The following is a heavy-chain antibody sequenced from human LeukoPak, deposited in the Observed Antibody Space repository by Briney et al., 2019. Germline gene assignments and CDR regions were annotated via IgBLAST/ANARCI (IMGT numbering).Heavy chain of an antibody. J-gene: IGHJ4*02. D-gene: IGHD5-18*01. V-gene: IGHV3-23*01. CDR2: ISGRGGST. Sequence: GGSMRLSCAASGFTFSSYAMSWVRQAPGKGLEWVSAISGRGGSTYYADSVKGRFTISRDNSKNTLYLQMNSLRAEDTAVHYCANGLRRWIQLWLPAGYWGQGTLVTVSS. CDR3: ANGLRRWIQLWLPAGY. CDR1: GFTFSSYA.